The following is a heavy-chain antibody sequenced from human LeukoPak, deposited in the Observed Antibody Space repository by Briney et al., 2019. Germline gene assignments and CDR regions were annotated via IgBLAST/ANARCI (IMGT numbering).Heavy chain of an antibody. V-gene: IGHV3-53*01. J-gene: IGHJ4*02. CDR3: ARDPSFCSSTSCYLDY. CDR1: GFTVSSNY. CDR2: IYSGGST. D-gene: IGHD2-2*01. Sequence: GGSLRLSCAASGFTVSSNYMSWVRQAPGKGLEWVSVIYSGGSTYYADSVKGRFTISRDNSKNTLYLQMNSLRAEDTAVYYCARDPSFCSSTSCYLDYWGQGTLVTVSS.